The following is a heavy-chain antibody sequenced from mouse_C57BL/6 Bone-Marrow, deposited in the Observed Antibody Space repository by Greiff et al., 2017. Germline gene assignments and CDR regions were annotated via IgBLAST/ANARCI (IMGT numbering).Heavy chain of an antibody. CDR1: GYTFTGYW. V-gene: IGHV1-9*01. J-gene: IGHJ4*01. CDR2: ILPGSGST. D-gene: IGHD2-5*01. CDR3: ASLSSYSSPDYYAMDY. Sequence: VQLQQSGAELMKPGASVKLSCKATGYTFTGYWIEWVKQRPGHGLEWIGEILPGSGSTNYNEKFKGKATFTADISSNPASMQLSSLTTADSAIYYCASLSSYSSPDYYAMDYWGQGTSVTVSS.